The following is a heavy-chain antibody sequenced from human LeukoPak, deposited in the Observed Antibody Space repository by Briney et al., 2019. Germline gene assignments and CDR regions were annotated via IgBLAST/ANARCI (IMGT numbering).Heavy chain of an antibody. Sequence: PGKSLRLSCAASGFTFSSYGMHWVRQAPGKGLEWVAVIWYDGNNKYYAESVKGRFTISRDISKNTLYLQMNSLRAEDTVVYYCAKDKLPLGELSLFDYWGQGTLVTVSS. CDR3: AKDKLPLGELSLFDY. CDR1: GFTFSSYG. J-gene: IGHJ4*02. CDR2: IWYDGNNK. V-gene: IGHV3-33*06. D-gene: IGHD3-16*02.